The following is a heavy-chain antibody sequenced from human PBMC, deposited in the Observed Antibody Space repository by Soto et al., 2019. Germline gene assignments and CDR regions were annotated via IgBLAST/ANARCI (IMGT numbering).Heavy chain of an antibody. CDR2: IIPLFGTI. V-gene: IGHV1-69*06. Sequence: QVQLVQSGAEVKKPGSSVKVSCKASGGTFSSYTISWVRQAPGQGLEWVGGIIPLFGTINYAQEFQGRLPIAADTSTSTAYMELTSLGSDDTDGYYCARKVASSDDAFDIWGQGTMVTVSS. CDR3: ARKVASSDDAFDI. J-gene: IGHJ3*02. CDR1: GGTFSSYT.